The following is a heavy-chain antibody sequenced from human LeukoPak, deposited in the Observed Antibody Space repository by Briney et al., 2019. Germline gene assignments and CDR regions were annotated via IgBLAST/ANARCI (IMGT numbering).Heavy chain of an antibody. CDR1: GFSLSTSGVG. J-gene: IGHJ5*02. CDR3: AHRTTVTTKVDWFDP. Sequence: SGPTLVNPTQTLTLTCTFSGFSLSTSGVGVGWIRQPPGKALEWPALIYWNDDKRYSPSLKSRLTITKDTSKNQVVLTMTNMDPVDTATYYCAHRTTVTTKVDWFDPWGQGTLVTVSS. D-gene: IGHD4-17*01. CDR2: IYWNDDK. V-gene: IGHV2-5*01.